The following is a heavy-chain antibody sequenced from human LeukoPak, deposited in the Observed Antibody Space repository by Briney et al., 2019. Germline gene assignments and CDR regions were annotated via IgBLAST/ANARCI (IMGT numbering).Heavy chain of an antibody. CDR3: ARGGIAAAGTPVGY. J-gene: IGHJ4*02. V-gene: IGHV3-21*01. Sequence: GGSLRLSCAASGFTFSSYSMNWVRQAPGKGLEWVSSISSSSSYIYYADSVKGRFTISRDNAKNSLHLQMNSLRAEDTAVYYCARGGIAAAGTPVGYWGQGTLVTVSS. D-gene: IGHD6-13*01. CDR2: ISSSSSYI. CDR1: GFTFSSYS.